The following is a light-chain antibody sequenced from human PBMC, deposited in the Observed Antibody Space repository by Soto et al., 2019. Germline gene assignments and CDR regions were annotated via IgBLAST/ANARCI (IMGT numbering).Light chain of an antibody. CDR2: DVS. V-gene: IGLV2-14*01. J-gene: IGLJ2*01. Sequence: QSALPQPASVSGSPGPSITISCTGTSSDVGGYNYVSWYQQHPGKAPKLMIYDVSNRPSGVSNRFSGSKSGNTASLTISGLHAEDEADYYCSSYTSSSTVVFGGGTKLTVL. CDR3: SSYTSSSTVV. CDR1: SSDVGGYNY.